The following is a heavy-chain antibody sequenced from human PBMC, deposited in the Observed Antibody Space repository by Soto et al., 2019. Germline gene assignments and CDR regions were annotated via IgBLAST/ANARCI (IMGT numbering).Heavy chain of an antibody. CDR1: GFTFSSYS. Sequence: GGSRRLSCAASGFTFSSYSMNWVRQAPGKGLEWVSSISSSSSYIYYADSVKGRFTISRDNAKNSLYLQMNSLRAEDTAVYYCARDLYDILTGYFDYWGQGTLVTVSS. D-gene: IGHD3-9*01. V-gene: IGHV3-21*01. CDR3: ARDLYDILTGYFDY. J-gene: IGHJ4*02. CDR2: ISSSSSYI.